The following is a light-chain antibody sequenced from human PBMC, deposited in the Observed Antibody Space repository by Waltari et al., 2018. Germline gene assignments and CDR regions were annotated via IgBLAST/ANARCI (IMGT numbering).Light chain of an antibody. CDR1: QSVGTW. J-gene: IGKJ3*01. CDR2: KAS. CDR3: QQSYSVPRGGFA. Sequence: DIQMTQSPSTLSASVGDRVTIPCRASQSVGTWLAWYQQKPGTAPNLLFYKASISESGVPSRFSGSGSGTEFTLTIDSLQPEDFATYYCQQSYSVPRGGFAFGPGTKVDIK. V-gene: IGKV1-5*03.